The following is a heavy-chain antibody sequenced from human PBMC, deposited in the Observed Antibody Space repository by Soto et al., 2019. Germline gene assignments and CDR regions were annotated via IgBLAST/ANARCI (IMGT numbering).Heavy chain of an antibody. V-gene: IGHV4-4*02. CDR1: GGSISSSNW. CDR2: IYHSGST. D-gene: IGHD3-22*01. Sequence: PSETLSLTCAVSGGSISSSNWWSWVRQPPGKGLEWIGEIYHSGSTNYNPSLKSRVTISVDKSKNQFSLKLSSVTAADTAVYYCARHVDPTYYYDSSGYYFDYWGQGTLVTVSS. J-gene: IGHJ4*02. CDR3: ARHVDPTYYYDSSGYYFDY.